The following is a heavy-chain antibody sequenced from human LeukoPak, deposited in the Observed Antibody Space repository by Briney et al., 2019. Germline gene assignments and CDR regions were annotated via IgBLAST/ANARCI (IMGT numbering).Heavy chain of an antibody. J-gene: IGHJ6*03. D-gene: IGHD5-24*01. Sequence: SETLSLTCTVSGGSIRSYYWSWIPQPPGKVLEWIGYIYYSGSTNYNPSLKSRVTISVDTSKNQFSLKLSSVTAADTAVYYCASLEMATSKTYYYYYMDVWGKGTTVTVSS. CDR1: GGSIRSYY. CDR2: IYYSGST. CDR3: ASLEMATSKTYYYYYMDV. V-gene: IGHV4-59*01.